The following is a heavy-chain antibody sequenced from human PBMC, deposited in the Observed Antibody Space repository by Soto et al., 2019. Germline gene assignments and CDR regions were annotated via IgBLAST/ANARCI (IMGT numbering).Heavy chain of an antibody. CDR1: VFTPTTTP. CDR3: ATSFRYFDN. Sequence: PWGSLRLSCAGCVFTPTTTPLSWVRQPPGKGLEWVTTISGTASRTYYVDSVKGRFFISRDNSKNTVTLQTNNLTLDDTAVYYCATSFRYFDNWGQGTRVTGSS. CDR2: ISGTASRT. J-gene: IGHJ4*02. V-gene: IGHV3-23*01. D-gene: IGHD3-9*01.